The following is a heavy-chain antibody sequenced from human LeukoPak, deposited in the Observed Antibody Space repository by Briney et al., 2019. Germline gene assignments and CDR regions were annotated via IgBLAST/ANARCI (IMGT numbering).Heavy chain of an antibody. CDR2: ISYDESNK. CDR1: GFTFSSYA. J-gene: IGHJ3*02. V-gene: IGHV3-30-3*01. Sequence: PGRSLRLSCAASGFTFSSYAMHWVRQAPGKGLEWVAVISYDESNKYYADSVKGRFTISRDNSKNTLYLQMNSLRAEDTAVYYCASQEYSSGFDAFDIWGQGTMVTVSS. D-gene: IGHD6-19*01. CDR3: ASQEYSSGFDAFDI.